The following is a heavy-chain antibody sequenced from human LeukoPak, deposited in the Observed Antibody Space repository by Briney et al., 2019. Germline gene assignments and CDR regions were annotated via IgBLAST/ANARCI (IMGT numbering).Heavy chain of an antibody. J-gene: IGHJ4*02. CDR3: ARGSPKLGYCSSTSCSVFDY. Sequence: PSETLSLTCAVYGGSFSGYYWSWIRQPPGKGLELIGEINHSGSTNYNPSLKSRVTISVDTSKNQFSLKLSSVTAADTAVYYCARGSPKLGYCSSTSCSVFDYWGQGTLVTVSS. CDR2: INHSGST. D-gene: IGHD2-2*01. V-gene: IGHV4-34*01. CDR1: GGSFSGYY.